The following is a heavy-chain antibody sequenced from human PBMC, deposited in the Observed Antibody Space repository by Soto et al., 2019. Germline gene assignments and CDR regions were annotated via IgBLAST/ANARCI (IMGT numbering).Heavy chain of an antibody. V-gene: IGHV1-3*01. CDR1: GYTFTSYA. Sequence: ASVKVSCKASGYTFTSYAMHWVRQAPGQRLEWMGWINAGNGNTKYSQKFQGRVTITRDTSASTAYMELSSLRSEDTAVYYCARAWVVVTATDYWGQGTLVIVSS. D-gene: IGHD2-21*02. CDR2: INAGNGNT. CDR3: ARAWVVVTATDY. J-gene: IGHJ4*02.